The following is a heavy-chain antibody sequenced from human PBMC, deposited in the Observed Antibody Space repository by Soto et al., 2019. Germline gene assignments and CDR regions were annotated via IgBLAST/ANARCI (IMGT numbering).Heavy chain of an antibody. D-gene: IGHD1-26*01. V-gene: IGHV1-69*13. CDR3: ARDMRGELPPYYYYYGMDV. Sequence: SVKVSCKASGCTFSSYAISWVRQAPGQGLEWMGGIIPIFGTANYAQKFQGRVTITADESTSTAYMELSSLRSEDTAVYYCARDMRGELPPYYYYYGMDVWGQGTTVTVSS. J-gene: IGHJ6*02. CDR1: GCTFSSYA. CDR2: IIPIFGTA.